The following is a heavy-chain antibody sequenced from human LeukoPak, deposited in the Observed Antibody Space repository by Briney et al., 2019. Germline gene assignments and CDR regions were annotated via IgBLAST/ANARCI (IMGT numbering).Heavy chain of an antibody. J-gene: IGHJ2*01. CDR3: ARAIWYYYGSGSPFWYFDL. CDR2: ISGYNGHT. V-gene: IGHV1-18*01. CDR1: GYTFSSYA. Sequence: ASVKVSCKASGYTFSSYAISWVRQAPGQGPEWMGRISGYNGHTNYAQKLQGRLTMTTDTSTSTAYMELRSLRSEDTAVYYCARAIWYYYGSGSPFWYFDLWGRGTLVTVSS. D-gene: IGHD3-10*01.